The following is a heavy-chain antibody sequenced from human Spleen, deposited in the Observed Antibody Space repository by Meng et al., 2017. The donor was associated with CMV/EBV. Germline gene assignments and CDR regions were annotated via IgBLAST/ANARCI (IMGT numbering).Heavy chain of an antibody. Sequence: SGPTLVKPTQTLTLTCTFSGFSLTTSGVGMGWVRQPPGKALEWLALIYWNDSKRYSPSLKSRLIIAKDASKMQVVLTMTNVDAVDTATYYCAHSWDYYANAFDLWGQGTMVTVSS. CDR3: AHSWDYYANAFDL. D-gene: IGHD3-22*01. CDR2: IYWNDSK. V-gene: IGHV2-5*01. J-gene: IGHJ3*01. CDR1: GFSLTTSGVG.